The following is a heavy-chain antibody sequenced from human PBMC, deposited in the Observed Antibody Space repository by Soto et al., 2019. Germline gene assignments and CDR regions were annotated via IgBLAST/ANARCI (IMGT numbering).Heavy chain of an antibody. J-gene: IGHJ5*01. CDR1: GDSISSPEHS. Sequence: QVQLQESGPGLVKPSQTLSLTCTVSGDSISSPEHSWSWIRRAPGKGLELIGYVYYRGSIYYTPSFESRVSTSIDTSKNQFSLRLTSVTAADSAVYFCARVTFTPHWFDSWGQGILVTVSS. V-gene: IGHV4-30-4*01. CDR3: ARVTFTPHWFDS. CDR2: VYYRGSI.